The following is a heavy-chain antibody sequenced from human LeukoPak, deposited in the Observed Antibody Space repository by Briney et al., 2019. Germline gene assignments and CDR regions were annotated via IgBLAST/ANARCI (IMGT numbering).Heavy chain of an antibody. CDR2: ISSSSSTI. D-gene: IGHD6-19*01. V-gene: IGHV3-48*01. Sequence: PGGSLRLSCAASGFTFSSYRMNWVRQAPGKGLEWVSYISSSSSTIYYADSVKGRFTISRDNAKNSLYLQMNSLRAEDTAVYYCARGGLSGWYAFDYWGQGTLVTVSS. J-gene: IGHJ4*02. CDR1: GFTFSSYR. CDR3: ARGGLSGWYAFDY.